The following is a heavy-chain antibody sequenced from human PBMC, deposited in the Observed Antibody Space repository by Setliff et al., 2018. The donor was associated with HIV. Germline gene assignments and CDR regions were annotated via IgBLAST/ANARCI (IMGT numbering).Heavy chain of an antibody. CDR1: GFTFSDYY. Sequence: SLRLSCAASGFTFSDYYMSWIRQAPGKGLEWISYISSSGGVKYYADSVKGRFTISRDNAKTSVSLQMDSLRAEDTAVYYCARDRAARLDYWGQGALVTVSS. V-gene: IGHV3-11*01. D-gene: IGHD6-6*01. J-gene: IGHJ4*02. CDR2: ISSSGGVK. CDR3: ARDRAARLDY.